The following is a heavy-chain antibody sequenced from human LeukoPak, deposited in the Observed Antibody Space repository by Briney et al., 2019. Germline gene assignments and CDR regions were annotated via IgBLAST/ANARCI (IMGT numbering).Heavy chain of an antibody. CDR3: ATPLYDSSGYPFDY. V-gene: IGHV1-24*01. Sequence: ASVKVSCKVSGYTLTELSMHWVRQAPGKGLEWMGGFDPEDGETIYAQKFQGRVTMTEDTSTDTAYMELSSLRSEDTAVYYCATPLYDSSGYPFDYWAREPWSPSPQ. CDR1: GYTLTELS. CDR2: FDPEDGET. D-gene: IGHD3-22*01. J-gene: IGHJ4*02.